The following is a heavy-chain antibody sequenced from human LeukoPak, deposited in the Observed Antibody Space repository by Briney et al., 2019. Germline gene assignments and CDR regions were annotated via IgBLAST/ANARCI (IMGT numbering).Heavy chain of an antibody. CDR3: ASEPLREKGYYYYMDV. Sequence: PSETLSLTCAVSDGPFSGYYWSWIRQPPGKGLEWIGEINHSGSTNYNPSLKSRVTISVDTSKNQFSLKLSSVTAADTAVYYCASEPLREKGYYYYMDVWGKGTTVTVSS. V-gene: IGHV4-34*01. J-gene: IGHJ6*03. CDR2: INHSGST. CDR1: DGPFSGYY.